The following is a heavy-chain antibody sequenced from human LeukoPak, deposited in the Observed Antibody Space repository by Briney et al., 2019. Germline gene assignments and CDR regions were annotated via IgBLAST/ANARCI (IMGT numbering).Heavy chain of an antibody. J-gene: IGHJ6*02. V-gene: IGHV3-23*01. CDR3: TKVRLSNLYYYYGMDV. CDR2: ISSSGGTT. Sequence: PGGSLRLSCAASGFTFTNYAMNWVRQAPGKGLEWLSAISSSGGTTCYADSVKGRFTISRGNSRNTLYLQMNSLRVADTAVYFCTKVRLSNLYYYYGMDVWGQGTTVTVSS. D-gene: IGHD2-21*02. CDR1: GFTFTNYA.